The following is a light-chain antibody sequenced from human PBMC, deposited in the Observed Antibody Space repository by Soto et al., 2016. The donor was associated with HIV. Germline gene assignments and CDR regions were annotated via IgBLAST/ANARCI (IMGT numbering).Light chain of an antibody. Sequence: SYELTQPPSVSLAPGKTASITCGGNNIGYKSVHWYQQKAGQAPLLVIYDDSHRPSGIPERFSGSNSGNTATLTINRVEAGDEADYYCHVRHSGSDFCVFGGGTKLTVL. CDR2: DDS. V-gene: IGLV3-21*04. CDR3: HVRHSGSDFCV. CDR1: NIGYKS. J-gene: IGLJ3*02.